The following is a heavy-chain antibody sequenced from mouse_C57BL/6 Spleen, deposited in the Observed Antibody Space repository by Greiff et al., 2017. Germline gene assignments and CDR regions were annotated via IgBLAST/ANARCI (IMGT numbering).Heavy chain of an antibody. J-gene: IGHJ1*03. CDR2: IDPSDSET. V-gene: IGHV1-52*01. Sequence: QVQLQQPGAELVRPGSSVKLSCKASGYTFTSYWMHWVKQRPIQGLEWIGNIDPSDSETHYNQKFKDKATLTVDKSSSTAYMQLSSLTSEDSAVYYCARKGHYSNRDWYFDDWGTGTTVTVSS. D-gene: IGHD2-5*01. CDR3: ARKGHYSNRDWYFDD. CDR1: GYTFTSYW.